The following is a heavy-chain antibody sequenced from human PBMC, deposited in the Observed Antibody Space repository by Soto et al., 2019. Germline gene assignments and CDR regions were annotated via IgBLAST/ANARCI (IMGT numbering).Heavy chain of an antibody. CDR3: ARDQPQTYYYDSSGYWVFDY. CDR1: GGTFSSYA. D-gene: IGHD3-22*01. V-gene: IGHV1-69*01. CDR2: IIPIFGTA. Sequence: QVQLVQSGAEVKKPGSSVKVSCKASGGTFSSYAISWVRQAPGQGLEWMGGIIPIFGTANYAQKFQGRVTITANESTSTAYMEQSSLRSEDTAVYYCARDQPQTYYYDSSGYWVFDYWGQGTLVTVSS. J-gene: IGHJ4*02.